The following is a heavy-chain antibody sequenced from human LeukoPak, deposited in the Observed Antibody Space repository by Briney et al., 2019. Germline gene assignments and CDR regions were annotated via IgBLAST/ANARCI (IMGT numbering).Heavy chain of an antibody. Sequence: PGGSLRLSCAASGFTFSSYGMSWVRQAPGEGLEWVSSISSSSSYIYYADSVKGRFTISRDNAKNSLYLQMNSLRAEDTAVYYCARQESGSYDYWGQGTLVTVSS. CDR1: GFTFSSYG. V-gene: IGHV3-21*01. CDR2: ISSSSSYI. CDR3: ARQESGSYDY. J-gene: IGHJ4*02. D-gene: IGHD1-26*01.